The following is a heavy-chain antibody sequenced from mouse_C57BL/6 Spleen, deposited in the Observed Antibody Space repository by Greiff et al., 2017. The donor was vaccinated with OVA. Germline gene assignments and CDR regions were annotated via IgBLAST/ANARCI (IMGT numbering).Heavy chain of an antibody. CDR2: IDPETGGT. Sequence: QVQLKQSGAELVRPGASVTLSCKASGYTFTDYEMHWVKQTPVHGLEWIGAIDPETGGTAYNQKFKGKAILTADKSSSTAYMELRSLTSEDSAVYYCTRDAGEAYWGQGTLVTVSA. J-gene: IGHJ3*01. V-gene: IGHV1-15*01. CDR1: GYTFTDYE. CDR3: TRDAGEAY.